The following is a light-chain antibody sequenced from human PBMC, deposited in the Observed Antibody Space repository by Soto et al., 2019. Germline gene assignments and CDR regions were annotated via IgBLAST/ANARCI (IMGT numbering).Light chain of an antibody. V-gene: IGKV1-5*01. CDR2: DAS. CDR1: QSIGSC. Sequence: DIQMTQSPTTLSASVGDRVTITCRASQSIGSCLAWLQQKPGKAPKVLIYDASNLESGVPSRFSGSGSGTEFTLTISSLQPDDFATYYCQQYSTYAGAFGQGTKVEIK. J-gene: IGKJ1*01. CDR3: QQYSTYAGA.